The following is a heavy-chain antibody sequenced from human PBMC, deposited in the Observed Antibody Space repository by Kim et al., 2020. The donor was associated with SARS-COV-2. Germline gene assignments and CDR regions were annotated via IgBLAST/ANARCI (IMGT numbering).Heavy chain of an antibody. D-gene: IGHD3-10*01. Sequence: YHAAPGRGRFTISRDNSKNTLYLQMNSLRAEDTAVYYCAKGGQYGSPFDYWGQGTLVTVSS. V-gene: IGHV3-23*01. J-gene: IGHJ4*02. CDR3: AKGGQYGSPFDY.